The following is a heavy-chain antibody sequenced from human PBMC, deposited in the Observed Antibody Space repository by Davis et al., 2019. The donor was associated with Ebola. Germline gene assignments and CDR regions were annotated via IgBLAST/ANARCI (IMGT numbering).Heavy chain of an antibody. CDR2: ISWNSGSI. CDR3: AKDGGYSSGYYYYGMDV. D-gene: IGHD5-18*01. V-gene: IGHV3-9*01. J-gene: IGHJ6*02. Sequence: PGGSLRLSCAASGFTFDDYAMHWVRQAPGKGLEWVPGISWNSGSIGYADSVKGRFTISRDNAKNSLYLQMNSLRAEDTALYYCAKDGGYSSGYYYYGMDVWGQGTTVTVSS. CDR1: GFTFDDYA.